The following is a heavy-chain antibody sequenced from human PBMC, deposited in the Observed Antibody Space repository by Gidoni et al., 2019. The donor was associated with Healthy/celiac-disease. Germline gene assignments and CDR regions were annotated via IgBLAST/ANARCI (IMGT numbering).Heavy chain of an antibody. V-gene: IGHV1-69*01. CDR1: GGTFSSYA. Sequence: QVQLVQSGAEVKKPGSSVTVSCKASGGTFSSYAISWVRQAPGQGLEWMGGIIPIVGTANYAQKFQGRVTITADESTSTAYMELSSLRSEDTAVYYCARMYYYDSSGYPSYYFDYWGQGTLVTVSS. D-gene: IGHD3-22*01. CDR3: ARMYYYDSSGYPSYYFDY. CDR2: IIPIVGTA. J-gene: IGHJ4*02.